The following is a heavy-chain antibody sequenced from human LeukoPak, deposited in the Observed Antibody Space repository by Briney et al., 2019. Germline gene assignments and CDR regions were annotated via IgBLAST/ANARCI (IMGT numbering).Heavy chain of an antibody. CDR2: IKQDGSEK. CDR1: GFTFTNYW. CDR3: ARAELLSLDY. V-gene: IGHV3-7*01. D-gene: IGHD2-21*02. J-gene: IGHJ4*02. Sequence: GGSLRLSCAASGFTFTNYWMSWVRQAPGKGLEWVANIKQDGSEKYYVDSVKGRFTISRDNAKNSLSLQMNSLRAEDTAVYYCARAELLSLDYWGQGTLVTVSS.